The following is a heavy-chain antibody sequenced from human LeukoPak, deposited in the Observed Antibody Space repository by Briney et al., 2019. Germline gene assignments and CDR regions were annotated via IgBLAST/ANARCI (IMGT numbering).Heavy chain of an antibody. D-gene: IGHD3-16*01. J-gene: IGHJ4*02. V-gene: IGHV3-7*03. CDR1: GFTFSSHW. Sequence: GGSLRLSCAASGFTFSSHWMTWVRQAPGKGLEWVANIKEDGSKKNYVDSVKGRFTISRDNPKNSLYLQMNSLRAEDTAVYWGWSLGVDFWGQGTLATVSS. CDR2: IKEDGSKK. CDR3: WSLGVDF.